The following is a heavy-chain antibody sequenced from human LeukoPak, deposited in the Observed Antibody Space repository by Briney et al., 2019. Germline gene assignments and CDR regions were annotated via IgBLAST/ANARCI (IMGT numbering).Heavy chain of an antibody. D-gene: IGHD5-24*01. CDR3: ARGRMRDGYNS. Sequence: SETLSLTCAVYGGSFSGYYWSWIRQPPGKGLERIGEINHSGSTNYNPALKSRVTISVDTSMNQFSLKLSSVTAADTAVYYCARGRMRDGYNSWGQGTLVTVSS. J-gene: IGHJ5*02. CDR1: GGSFSGYY. CDR2: INHSGST. V-gene: IGHV4-34*01.